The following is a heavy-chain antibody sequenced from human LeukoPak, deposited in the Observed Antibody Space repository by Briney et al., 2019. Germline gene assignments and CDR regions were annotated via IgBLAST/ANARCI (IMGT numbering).Heavy chain of an antibody. CDR1: GYTLTELS. CDR3: ATERGIAAAGTRNYFDY. J-gene: IGHJ4*02. D-gene: IGHD6-13*01. Sequence: ASVKVSCKVSGYTLTELSMHWVRQAPGKGLEWMGGFDPQDGETIYAQKFQGRVTMTEDTSTDTAYMELSSLRSDDTAVYYCATERGIAAAGTRNYFDYWGQGTLVTVSS. V-gene: IGHV1-24*01. CDR2: FDPQDGET.